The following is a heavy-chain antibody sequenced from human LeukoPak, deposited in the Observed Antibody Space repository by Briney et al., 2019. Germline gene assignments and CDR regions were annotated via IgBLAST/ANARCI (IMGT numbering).Heavy chain of an antibody. V-gene: IGHV4-4*09. CDR2: IGPSGST. Sequence: PSETLSLTCSVSGASLTSYFWGWIRQPPGKGLEWIAYIGPSGSTTFNPSLKSRLTMSLDTSKSQFSLILTSVTAADTAVYFCARHQTGFSYPLDIWGLGTTVTVSS. CDR1: GASLTSYF. J-gene: IGHJ3*02. CDR3: ARHQTGFSYPLDI. D-gene: IGHD3-3*01.